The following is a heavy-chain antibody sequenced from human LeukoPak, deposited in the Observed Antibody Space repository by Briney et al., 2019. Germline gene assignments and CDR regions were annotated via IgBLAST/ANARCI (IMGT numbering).Heavy chain of an antibody. CDR2: IYYSGST. Sequence: SETLSLTCTVSGGSISSSSYYWGWIRQPPGTGLEWIGSIYYSGSTYYNPSLKSRVTIFVDTSKNQFSLKLSSVTAADTAVYYCARQGWYLYYFDYWGQGTLVTVSS. V-gene: IGHV4-39*01. CDR1: GGSISSSSYY. CDR3: ARQGWYLYYFDY. D-gene: IGHD2-15*01. J-gene: IGHJ4*02.